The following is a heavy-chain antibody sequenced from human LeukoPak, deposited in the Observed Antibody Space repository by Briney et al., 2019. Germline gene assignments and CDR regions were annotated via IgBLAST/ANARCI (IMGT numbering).Heavy chain of an antibody. CDR3: ARHSSGWTFDP. V-gene: IGHV5-10-1*01. D-gene: IGHD6-19*01. J-gene: IGHJ5*02. CDR2: IEPSDSYT. Sequence: GESLKISCKGSGYSFTSYWISWVRQMPGKGLEWMGRIEPSDSYTNYSPSFQGHVSMSADKSISTACRQWSSLKASDTAMYYCARHSSGWTFDPWGQGTLVTVSS. CDR1: GYSFTSYW.